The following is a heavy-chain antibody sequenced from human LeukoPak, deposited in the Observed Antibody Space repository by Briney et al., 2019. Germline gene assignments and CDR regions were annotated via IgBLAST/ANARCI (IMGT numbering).Heavy chain of an antibody. D-gene: IGHD1-26*01. J-gene: IGHJ5*02. CDR1: GDSISSYY. V-gene: IGHV4-59*08. CDR2: IYHSGNT. CDR3: APGSTGGSRGSWFDP. Sequence: PSETLSLTRTVSGDSISSYYWSWIRQPPGKGLEWIGYIYHSGNTNSNPSLKSRVTISVDTTKNQFSLKLSSVTAADTAVYHCAPGSTGGSRGSWFDPWGQGTLVTVSS.